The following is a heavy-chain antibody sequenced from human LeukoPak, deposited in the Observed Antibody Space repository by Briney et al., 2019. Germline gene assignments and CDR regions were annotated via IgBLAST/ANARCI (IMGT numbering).Heavy chain of an antibody. CDR3: AYTNHLTY. J-gene: IGHJ4*02. Sequence: PGGSLTLSCAACGLTFSGQWMNWVREAPGQGLEWVANIKYDGSEVYYADSVKGRFTISRDNAKNSLSLQMNYVRAGDTAIYYCAYTNHLTYWGQGTLVTVSS. D-gene: IGHD2-2*02. CDR2: IKYDGSEV. CDR1: GLTFSGQW. V-gene: IGHV3-7*01.